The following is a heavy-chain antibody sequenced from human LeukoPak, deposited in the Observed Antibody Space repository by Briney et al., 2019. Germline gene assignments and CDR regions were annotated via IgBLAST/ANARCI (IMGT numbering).Heavy chain of an antibody. CDR3: ARVPDTAMVPFDY. CDR2: IRSDGSNK. Sequence: GGSLRLSCAASGFTFNNYGMHWVRQAPDKGLEWVAFIRSDGSNKYYADSVKGRFTVSRDNSKNTLYLQMNSLRAEDTAVYYCARVPDTAMVPFDYWGQGTLVTVSS. CDR1: GFTFNNYG. D-gene: IGHD5-18*01. J-gene: IGHJ4*02. V-gene: IGHV3-30*02.